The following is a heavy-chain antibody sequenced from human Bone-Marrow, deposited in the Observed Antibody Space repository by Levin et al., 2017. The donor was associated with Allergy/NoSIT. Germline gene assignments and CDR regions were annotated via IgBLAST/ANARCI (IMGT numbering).Heavy chain of an antibody. Sequence: PGGSLRLSCAASGFTFSGYAMSWVRQAPGKGLEWVSTIIGSGGATYYADSVKGRVTISRDNSKNTLYLQMNSLRDEDTAVYYCAKRRVGSSRKTQYGMDVWGQGTTVTVSS. V-gene: IGHV3-23*01. D-gene: IGHD2-15*01. CDR1: GFTFSGYA. J-gene: IGHJ6*02. CDR3: AKRRVGSSRKTQYGMDV. CDR2: IIGSGGAT.